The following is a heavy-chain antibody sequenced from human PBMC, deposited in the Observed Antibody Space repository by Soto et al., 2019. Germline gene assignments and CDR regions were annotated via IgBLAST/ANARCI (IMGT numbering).Heavy chain of an antibody. J-gene: IGHJ3*01. D-gene: IGHD3-3*01. Sequence: PSETLSLTCTVSSGSMSGYYWNWIRQPPGKGLEWIGYIYYSGSTNYNPSLKSRVTISVDTSKNQFSLKLSSVTAADTAVYYCARAGDYDFWSGYSNDAFDLSGHGTMVTV. CDR2: IYYSGST. CDR1: SGSMSGYY. CDR3: ARAGDYDFWSGYSNDAFDL. V-gene: IGHV4-59*01.